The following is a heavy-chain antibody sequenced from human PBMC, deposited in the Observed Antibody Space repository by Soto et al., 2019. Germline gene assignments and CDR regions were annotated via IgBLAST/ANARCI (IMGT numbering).Heavy chain of an antibody. V-gene: IGHV4-59*08. D-gene: IGHD3-22*01. Sequence: QVQLQESGPGLVKPSETLSLTCTVSGGSISSYYWSWIRQPPGKGLEWIGYIYYSGSTNYNPSLKIRVTISVATSKNPCSLQLSSGTAADPAVYYCARHGTRYDSSGYYYYYYGMDVWGQGATVTVSS. CDR1: GGSISSYY. J-gene: IGHJ6*02. CDR3: ARHGTRYDSSGYYYYYYGMDV. CDR2: IYYSGST.